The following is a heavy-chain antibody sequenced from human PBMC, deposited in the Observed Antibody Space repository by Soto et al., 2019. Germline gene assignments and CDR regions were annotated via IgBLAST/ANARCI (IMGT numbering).Heavy chain of an antibody. D-gene: IGHD4-4*01. Sequence: GGSLRLSCAASGFTVRSNYMSWVRQAPGKGLEWVSGIYSGGSTYYADSVKGRFTISSHNSKNTLYLQMNILRAEDTAVYSCARLMSTVTTSLENAVDIWGQGTMVTVSS. V-gene: IGHV3-53*04. CDR2: IYSGGST. J-gene: IGHJ3*02. CDR3: ARLMSTVTTSLENAVDI. CDR1: GFTVRSNY.